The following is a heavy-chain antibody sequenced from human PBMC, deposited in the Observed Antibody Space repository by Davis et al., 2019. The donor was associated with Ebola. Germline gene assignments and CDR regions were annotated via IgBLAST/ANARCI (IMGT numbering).Heavy chain of an antibody. CDR3: ARGMQWLPDAFDI. Sequence: MPSETLSLTCAVYGGSFSGYYWSWIRQPPGKGLEWIGEINHSRSSNYNPSLKSRVTISVDTSKNQFSLKLSSVTAADTAMYYCARGMQWLPDAFDIWGQGTMVTVSS. CDR1: GGSFSGYY. J-gene: IGHJ3*02. CDR2: INHSRSS. D-gene: IGHD6-19*01. V-gene: IGHV4-34*01.